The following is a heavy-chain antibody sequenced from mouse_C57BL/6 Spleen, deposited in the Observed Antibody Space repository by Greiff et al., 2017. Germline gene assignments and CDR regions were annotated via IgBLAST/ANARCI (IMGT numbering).Heavy chain of an antibody. CDR3: ARYRDGYYWYFDV. D-gene: IGHD2-3*01. V-gene: IGHV3-8*01. Sequence: VQLKQSGPGLAKPSQTLSLTCSVTGYSITSDYWNWIRKFPGNKLEYMGYISYSGSTYYNPSLKSRISITRDTSKNQYYLQLNSVTTEDTATYYCARYRDGYYWYFDVWGTGTTVTVSS. J-gene: IGHJ1*03. CDR1: GYSITSDY. CDR2: ISYSGST.